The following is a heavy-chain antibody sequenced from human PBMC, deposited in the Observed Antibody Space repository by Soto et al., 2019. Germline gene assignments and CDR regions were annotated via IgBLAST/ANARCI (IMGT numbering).Heavy chain of an antibody. V-gene: IGHV3-21*01. D-gene: IGHD3-3*01. CDR3: ARAQGGRFYPEEYYYYYMDV. CDR2: ISSSSSYI. Sequence: EVQLVESGGGLVKPGGSLRLSCAASGFTFSSYSMNWVRQAPGKGLEWVSSISSSSSYIYYADSVKGRFTISRDNAKNSLYLQMNSLRAEDTAVYYCARAQGGRFYPEEYYYYYMDVWGKGTTVTVSS. J-gene: IGHJ6*03. CDR1: GFTFSSYS.